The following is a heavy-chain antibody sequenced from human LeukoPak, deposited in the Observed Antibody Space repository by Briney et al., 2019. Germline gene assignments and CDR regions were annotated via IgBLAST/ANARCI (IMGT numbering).Heavy chain of an antibody. CDR1: GFTFSSYS. J-gene: IGHJ4*02. D-gene: IGHD1-7*01. CDR3: ARDLGGWNYLSYYFDY. CDR2: ISSSSSYI. V-gene: IGHV3-21*01. Sequence: GGSLRLSCAASGFTFSSYSMNWVRQAPGKGLEWVSSISSSSSYIYYADSVKGRFTISRDNAKNSLYLQMNSLRAEDTAVYYCARDLGGWNYLSYYFDYWGQGTLVTVSS.